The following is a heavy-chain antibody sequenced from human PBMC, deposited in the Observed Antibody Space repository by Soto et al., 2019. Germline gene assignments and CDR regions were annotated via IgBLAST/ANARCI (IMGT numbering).Heavy chain of an antibody. CDR1: GGSIISNSYY. V-gene: IGHV4-39*02. CDR3: ARDKYRYFDWLLSGNYGMDV. D-gene: IGHD3-9*01. Sequence: PSETLSLTCAVSGGSIISNSYYWGWIRQPPGQGLEWIASIFHSGSTYYNPSLKSRVTMSVDTSKNQFSLSLASVTAADTAVYYCARDKYRYFDWLLSGNYGMDVWGQGTTVTVS. CDR2: IFHSGST. J-gene: IGHJ6*02.